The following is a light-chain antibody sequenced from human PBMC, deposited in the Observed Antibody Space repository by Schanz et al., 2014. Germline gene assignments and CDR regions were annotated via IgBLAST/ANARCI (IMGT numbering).Light chain of an antibody. J-gene: IGLJ1*01. CDR3: CSYAGSYYV. Sequence: QSALTQPASVSGSPGQSITISCTGTSSDVGGYNYVSWHQQHPGKAPKLMIYGVTNRPSGVSNRFSGSKSGNTATLTISGLQAEDEADYYCCSYAGSYYVFGTGTKLTVL. CDR2: GVT. CDR1: SSDVGGYNY. V-gene: IGLV2-14*01.